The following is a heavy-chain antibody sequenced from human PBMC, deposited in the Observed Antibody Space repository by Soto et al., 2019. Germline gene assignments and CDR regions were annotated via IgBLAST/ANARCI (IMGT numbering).Heavy chain of an antibody. D-gene: IGHD6-19*01. CDR3: ASRTSGWYFDY. V-gene: IGHV3-23*01. CDR1: GFTFSSYA. Sequence: VQLLESGGGLVQPGGSLRLSCTASGFTFSSYAMNWVRQAPGKGLEWVSVISGSGGSTYYADSVKGRFTISRDKSKNKLYLQMNSLRAEDTAVYYCASRTSGWYFDYWGQGTLGTVSS. CDR2: ISGSGGST. J-gene: IGHJ4*02.